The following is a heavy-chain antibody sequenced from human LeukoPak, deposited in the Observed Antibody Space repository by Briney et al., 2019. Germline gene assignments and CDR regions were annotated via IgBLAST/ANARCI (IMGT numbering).Heavy chain of an antibody. CDR2: IRGSGGNT. J-gene: IGHJ4*02. D-gene: IGHD3-10*01. CDR3: ATSLLIWFGELQDY. CDR1: GSTFSSYA. V-gene: IGHV3-23*01. Sequence: PGGSLRLSCAASGSTFSSYAMSWVRQAPGKGLEWVSTIRGSGGNTYYADSVKGRFTISRDNAKNTLYLQMNSLRAEDTAVYYCATSLLIWFGELQDYWGQGTLVTVSS.